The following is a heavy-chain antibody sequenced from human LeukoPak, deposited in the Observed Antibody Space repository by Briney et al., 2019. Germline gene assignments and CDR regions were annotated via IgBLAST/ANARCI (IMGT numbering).Heavy chain of an antibody. J-gene: IGHJ5*02. CDR1: GYTFTRYF. V-gene: IGHV1-2*02. D-gene: IGHD2-2*02. CDR2: INPNSCNT. CDR3: ARDQPYCSSTSCYTFWFDP. Sequence: ASVTVSCKASGYTFTRYFMHWVRQAPGQGLEGMGWINPNSCNTNYAQKFQGRVTMTRDTSISTAYMELSRLRSDETAVYYCARDQPYCSSTSCYTFWFDPWGQGTLVTVST.